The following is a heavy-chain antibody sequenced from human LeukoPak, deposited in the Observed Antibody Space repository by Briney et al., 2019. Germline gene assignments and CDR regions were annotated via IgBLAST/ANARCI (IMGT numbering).Heavy chain of an antibody. Sequence: PSETLSLTCTVSGGSISSGGYYWSWIRQHPGKGLEWIGYIYYSGSTYYNPSLKSRVTISVDTSKNQFSLKLSSVTAADTAVYYCARDRRYCDGSQIDAFDIWGQGTMVTVSS. V-gene: IGHV4-31*03. D-gene: IGHD1-26*01. J-gene: IGHJ3*02. CDR2: IYYSGST. CDR3: ARDRRYCDGSQIDAFDI. CDR1: GGSISSGGYY.